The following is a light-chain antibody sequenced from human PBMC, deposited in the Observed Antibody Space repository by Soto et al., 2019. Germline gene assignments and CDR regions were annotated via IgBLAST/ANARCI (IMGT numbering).Light chain of an antibody. Sequence: EIVLTHSPATLSLSPWERATLSCRASQSVSNYLSWYQQKPGQAPRLLMYETSRRATGIPARFSGSGSGTDFTLTISSLEPEDFAVYYCQQRHNWRDTFGQGTRLENK. CDR3: QQRHNWRDT. CDR1: QSVSNY. CDR2: ETS. J-gene: IGKJ5*01. V-gene: IGKV3-11*01.